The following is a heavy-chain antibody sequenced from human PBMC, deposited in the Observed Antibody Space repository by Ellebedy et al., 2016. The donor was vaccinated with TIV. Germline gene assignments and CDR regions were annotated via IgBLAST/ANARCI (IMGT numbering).Heavy chain of an antibody. D-gene: IGHD1-26*01. J-gene: IGHJ4*02. Sequence: GESLKISCVASGFTFSSYAMSWVRQAPGKGLEWVSSIGGTSSYMYYADSVRGRFTISRDNAKNSLYLQMNSLRVEDTAVYYCARDRIVGATSYGFWGQGALVTVSS. CDR2: IGGTSSYM. V-gene: IGHV3-21*06. CDR3: ARDRIVGATSYGF. CDR1: GFTFSSYA.